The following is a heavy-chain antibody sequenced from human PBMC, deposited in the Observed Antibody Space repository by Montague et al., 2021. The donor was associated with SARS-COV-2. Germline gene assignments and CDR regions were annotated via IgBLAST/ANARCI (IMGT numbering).Heavy chain of an antibody. D-gene: IGHD6-19*01. CDR2: IYPGGNT. Sequence: TLSLTCTVSGGSISSGYFYWSWIRQPAGKGLEWIGLIYPGGNTNYNPSLKSRVTISVDTSKNQFSLKLSSVIAADTAVYYCARDIAVAGLFDYWGQGTLVTVSS. CDR1: GGSISSGYFY. J-gene: IGHJ4*02. CDR3: ARDIAVAGLFDY. V-gene: IGHV4-61*02.